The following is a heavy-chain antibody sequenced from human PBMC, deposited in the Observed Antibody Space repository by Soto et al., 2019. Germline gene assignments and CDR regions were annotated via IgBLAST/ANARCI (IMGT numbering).Heavy chain of an antibody. CDR2: IYGDGSGI. D-gene: IGHD3-22*01. J-gene: IGHJ4*02. CDR1: GFTFGTYT. CDR3: VKGEYYYDSSGYYPFDY. V-gene: IGHV3-23*01. Sequence: GSLRLSCAASGFTFGTYTMNWVRQAPGKGLEWVSGIYGDGSGIYYADSVKGRFTISRDNSKNTNYLQMGSLRTDDSAVYYCVKGEYYYDSSGYYPFDYWGQGTLVTVS.